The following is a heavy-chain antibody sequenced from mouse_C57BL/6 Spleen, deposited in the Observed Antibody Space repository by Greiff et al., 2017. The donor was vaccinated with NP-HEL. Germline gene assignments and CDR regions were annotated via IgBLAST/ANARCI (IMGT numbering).Heavy chain of an antibody. Sequence: VQLKESVAELVRPGASVKLSCTASGFNIKNTYMHWVKQRPEQGLEWIGRIDPANGNTKYAPKFQGKATITADTSSNTAYLQLSSLTSEDTAIYYCAAYYYGSSSFAYWGQGTLVTVSA. V-gene: IGHV14-3*01. CDR1: GFNIKNTY. D-gene: IGHD1-1*01. CDR3: AAYYYGSSSFAY. CDR2: IDPANGNT. J-gene: IGHJ3*01.